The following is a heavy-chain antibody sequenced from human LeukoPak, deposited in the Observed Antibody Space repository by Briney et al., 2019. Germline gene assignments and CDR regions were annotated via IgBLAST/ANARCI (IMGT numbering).Heavy chain of an antibody. V-gene: IGHV4-34*01. CDR2: INRGGST. D-gene: IGHD1-26*01. J-gene: IGHJ3*01. CDR1: GGSFNDYY. Sequence: KTSETLSLTCAVYGGSFNDYYWSWIRQPPGKGLEWIGEINRGGSTNYSPSLKSRVTISVDTSKSQFSLKLTSVTAADTAVYYCARNGIIDAFDVWGQGTLVIVSS. CDR3: ARNGIIDAFDV.